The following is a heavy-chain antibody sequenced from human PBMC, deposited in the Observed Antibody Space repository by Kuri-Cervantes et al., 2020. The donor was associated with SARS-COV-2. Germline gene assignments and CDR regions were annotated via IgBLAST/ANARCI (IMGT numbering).Heavy chain of an antibody. CDR3: ASGAVGDLFDY. J-gene: IGHJ4*02. CDR2: IIPILGIA. D-gene: IGHD6-19*01. CDR1: GGTFSSYT. Sequence: SVKVSCKASGGTFSSYTISWVRQAPGQGLEWMGRIIPILGIANYAQKFQGRVTITADKSTSTAYMELSSLRSEDTAVYYCASGAVGDLFDYWGQGTLVTVSS. V-gene: IGHV1-69*02.